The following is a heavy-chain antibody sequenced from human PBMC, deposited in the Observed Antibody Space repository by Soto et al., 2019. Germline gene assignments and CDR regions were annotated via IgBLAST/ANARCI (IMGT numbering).Heavy chain of an antibody. J-gene: IGHJ3*02. V-gene: IGHV3-30-3*01. D-gene: IGHD2-21*02. CDR1: GFTFSSYA. CDR3: AREGYIVVVTDAFDI. Sequence: QVQLVESGGGVVQPGRSLRLSCAASGFTFSSYAMHWVRQAPGKGLEWVAVISYDGSNKYYADSVKGRFTISRDNYKNTLYLQMNSLRAEDTAVYYCAREGYIVVVTDAFDIWGQGTMVTVSS. CDR2: ISYDGSNK.